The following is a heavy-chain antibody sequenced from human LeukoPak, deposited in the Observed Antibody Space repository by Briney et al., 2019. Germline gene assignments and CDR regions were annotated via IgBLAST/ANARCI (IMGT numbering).Heavy chain of an antibody. CDR2: IRSKANSYAT. CDR1: GFTFSGSA. CDR3: TTRIHEIVGATARVDY. D-gene: IGHD1-26*01. Sequence: PGGSLRLSCAASGFTFSGSAMHWVRQASGKGLEWVGRIRSKANSYATAYAASVKGRLTISRDDSKNTAYLQMNSRKTEDTAVYYCTTRIHEIVGATARVDYWGQGTLVTVSS. V-gene: IGHV3-73*01. J-gene: IGHJ4*02.